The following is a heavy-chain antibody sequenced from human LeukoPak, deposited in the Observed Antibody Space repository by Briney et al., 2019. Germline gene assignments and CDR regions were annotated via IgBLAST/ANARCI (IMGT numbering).Heavy chain of an antibody. CDR2: IRYDGSNK. J-gene: IGHJ6*02. V-gene: IGHV3-30*02. Sequence: GGSLRLSCAASGFTFSSYGMHWVRQAPGKGLEWVAFIRYDGSNKYYADSVEGRFTISRDNSKNTLYLQMNSLRAEDTAVYYCAKDMSDILTGSYGMDVWGQGTTVTVSS. CDR3: AKDMSDILTGSYGMDV. CDR1: GFTFSSYG. D-gene: IGHD3-9*01.